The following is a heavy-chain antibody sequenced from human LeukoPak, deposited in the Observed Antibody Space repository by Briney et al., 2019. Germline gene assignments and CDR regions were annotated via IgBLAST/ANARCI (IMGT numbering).Heavy chain of an antibody. CDR3: ARIMGSYGLYYHYGMDV. CDR1: GFSLSTNGVG. D-gene: IGHD5-18*01. CDR2: IDWDDDK. Sequence: SGPTLVNPTQTLTLTCTFSGFSLSTNGVGVGWIRQPPGKALEWLALIDWDDDKYYSTSLKTRLTISKDTSKNQVVLTMTNMDPVDTATYYCARIMGSYGLYYHYGMDVWGQGTTVTVSS. V-gene: IGHV2-70*01. J-gene: IGHJ6*02.